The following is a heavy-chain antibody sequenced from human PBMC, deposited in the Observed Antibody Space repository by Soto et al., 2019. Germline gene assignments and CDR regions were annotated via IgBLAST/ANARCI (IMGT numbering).Heavy chain of an antibody. Sequence: QVQLQESGPGLVKPSETLSLTCTVSGGSISSYYWSWIRQPPGKGLEWIGYIYYSGSTNYNPSLKSRVTISVDTSKNQFSLKLSSVTAADTAVYYCARWGGTYYDFWSGYYLFDYWGQGTLVTVSS. J-gene: IGHJ4*02. D-gene: IGHD3-3*01. V-gene: IGHV4-59*08. CDR3: ARWGGTYYDFWSGYYLFDY. CDR1: GGSISSYY. CDR2: IYYSGST.